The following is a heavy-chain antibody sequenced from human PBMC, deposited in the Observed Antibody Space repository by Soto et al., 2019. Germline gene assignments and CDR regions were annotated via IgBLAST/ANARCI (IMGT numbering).Heavy chain of an antibody. J-gene: IGHJ4*02. D-gene: IGHD3-3*01. CDR1: GGTFSSYA. V-gene: IGHV1-69*13. Sequence: ASVKVSWKASGGTFSSYAISWVRQAPGQGLEWMGGIIPIFGTANYAQKFQGRVTITADESTSTAYMELSSLGSEDTAVYYCAREAPYRMEWSEWGQGTLVTVSS. CDR2: IIPIFGTA. CDR3: AREAPYRMEWSE.